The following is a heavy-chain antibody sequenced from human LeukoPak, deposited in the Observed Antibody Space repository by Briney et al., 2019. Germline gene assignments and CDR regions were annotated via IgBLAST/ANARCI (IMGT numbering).Heavy chain of an antibody. CDR2: INPSGGST. D-gene: IGHD1-26*01. J-gene: IGHJ4*02. CDR1: GGTFSSYA. V-gene: IGHV1-46*01. CDR3: ATSGSYHKYYFDY. Sequence: ASVKVSCKASGGTFSSYAISWVRQAPGQGLDWMGVINPSGGSTSYALKFQDRVTVSRDTFTSTVYMELSSLRSDDTAVYFCATSGSYHKYYFDYWGQGTLVTVSS.